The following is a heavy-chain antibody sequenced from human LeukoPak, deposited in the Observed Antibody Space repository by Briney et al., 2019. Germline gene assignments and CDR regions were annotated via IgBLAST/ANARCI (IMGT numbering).Heavy chain of an antibody. D-gene: IGHD4-17*01. CDR3: TTVSTVTYGY. CDR2: IKSKTDGGTA. CDR1: GFPFSNAW. Sequence: PGGSLRLSCAASGFPFSNAWMSWVRQAPGKGLEWVGRIKSKTDGGTADYTAPVKGRFTVSREDSKNTLYLQMNSLKTEDTAVYYCTTVSTVTYGYWGQGTLVTVSS. V-gene: IGHV3-15*01. J-gene: IGHJ4*02.